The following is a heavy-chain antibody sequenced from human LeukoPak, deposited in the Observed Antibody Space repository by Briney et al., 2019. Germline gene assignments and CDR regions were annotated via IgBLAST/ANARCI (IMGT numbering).Heavy chain of an antibody. CDR3: ARSLSSSPGGDY. D-gene: IGHD6-6*01. Sequence: SETLSLTCAVYGGSFSGYYWSWIRQPPGKGLEWIGEINHSGSTNYNPSLKSRVTISVDTSKNQFSLKLSSVTAADTAVYYCARSLSSSPGGDYWGQGTLVTVSS. J-gene: IGHJ4*02. CDR1: GGSFSGYY. CDR2: INHSGST. V-gene: IGHV4-34*01.